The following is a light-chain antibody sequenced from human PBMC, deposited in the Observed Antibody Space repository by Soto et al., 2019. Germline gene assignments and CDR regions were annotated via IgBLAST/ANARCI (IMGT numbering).Light chain of an antibody. V-gene: IGLV2-14*03. CDR3: CSLTTSHTYV. Sequence: QSVLTQPASVSGPPGRRITTPAIGTTMDIGHYDYVSWYQQHPGKAPKLMIYHVTYRPSGVSNRYSGSKSGNSASLTISGLQADDEADYYCCSLTTSHTYVFGSGTKVTVL. J-gene: IGLJ1*01. CDR2: HVT. CDR1: TMDIGHYDY.